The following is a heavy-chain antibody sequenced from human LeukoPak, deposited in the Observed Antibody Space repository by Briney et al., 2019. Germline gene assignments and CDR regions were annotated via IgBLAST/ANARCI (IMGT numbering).Heavy chain of an antibody. CDR1: GFTVSSNY. Sequence: GGSLRLSCAASGFTVSSNYMSWVRQAPGKGLEWVSVIYSGGSTYYADSVKGRFTISRDNAKNSLYLQMNSLRAEDTAVYYCAKDWDIAVAGFAYWGQGTLVTVSS. CDR2: IYSGGST. J-gene: IGHJ4*02. CDR3: AKDWDIAVAGFAY. V-gene: IGHV3-53*01. D-gene: IGHD6-19*01.